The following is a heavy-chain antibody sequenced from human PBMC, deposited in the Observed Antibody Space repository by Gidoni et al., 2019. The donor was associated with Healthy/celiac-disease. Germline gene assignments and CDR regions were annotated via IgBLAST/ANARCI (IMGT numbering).Heavy chain of an antibody. V-gene: IGHV1-69*01. CDR1: GGTFSSYA. CDR2: IIPIFGTA. Sequence: QVQLVQSGAEVKKPRSSVKVSCKASGGTFSSYAISWVRQAPGHGLEWMGGIIPIFGTANYAQKFQGRVTITADESTSTAYMEMSSLRSEDTAVYYCAPLGGATTDLDYWGQGTLVTVSS. D-gene: IGHD1-26*01. CDR3: APLGGATTDLDY. J-gene: IGHJ4*02.